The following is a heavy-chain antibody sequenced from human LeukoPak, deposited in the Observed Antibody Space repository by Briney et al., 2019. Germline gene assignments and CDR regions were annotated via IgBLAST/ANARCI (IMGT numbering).Heavy chain of an antibody. CDR1: GGSFSSYY. CDR2: IYYSGST. V-gene: IGHV4-59*01. D-gene: IGHD3-22*01. CDR3: ARERSSGYYIGRFDP. Sequence: SETMSLTCTVSGGSFSSYYWSWIRQPPGRGLEWIGYIYYSGSTNYNPSLESRVTISIDTSKNQFSLKLTSVTAADTAVYYCARERSSGYYIGRFDPWGQGTLVTVSS. J-gene: IGHJ5*02.